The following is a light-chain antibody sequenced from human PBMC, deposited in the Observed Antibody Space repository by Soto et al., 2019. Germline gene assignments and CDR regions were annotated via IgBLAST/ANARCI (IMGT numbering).Light chain of an antibody. CDR1: QNLGSN. CDR2: GGS. CDR3: QQYNYWPPYT. Sequence: EVVMTQSPATLSASPGERVTLSCRASQNLGSNLAWYQQRPGQAPRLLLYGGSTRATGIPARFSGSGSGTEFTVTISSLQSEDFAVYYCQQYNYWPPYTFGQGTNLEFK. V-gene: IGKV3-15*01. J-gene: IGKJ2*01.